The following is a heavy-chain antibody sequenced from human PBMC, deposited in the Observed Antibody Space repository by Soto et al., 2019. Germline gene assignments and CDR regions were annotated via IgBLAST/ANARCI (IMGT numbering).Heavy chain of an antibody. J-gene: IGHJ5*02. CDR3: ARGGAWFGP. V-gene: IGHV4-31*03. D-gene: IGHD1-26*01. CDR2: IYYSGST. Sequence: SETLPLTCTVSGGSISSGGYYWSWIRQHPGKGLEWVGYIYYSGSTSYNPSLKSRVTISVDTSKNQLSLKLSSVTAADTAVYYCARGGAWFGPWGQGTLVTVSS. CDR1: GGSISSGGYY.